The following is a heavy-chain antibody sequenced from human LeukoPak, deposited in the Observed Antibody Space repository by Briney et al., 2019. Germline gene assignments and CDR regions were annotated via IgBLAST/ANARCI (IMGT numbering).Heavy chain of an antibody. CDR3: AKDAQRGFDYSNSLEH. CDR1: GFTFSHYG. Sequence: PGGSLRLSCEASGFTFSHYGMHWVRQAPGKGLEWVAVIWSDATNQYYADSVKGRFTISRDNFKKTVSLQMNSLRVEDTAVYYRAKDAQRGFDYSNSLEHWGQGVLVTVSS. J-gene: IGHJ4*02. D-gene: IGHD4-11*01. CDR2: IWSDATNQ. V-gene: IGHV3-33*06.